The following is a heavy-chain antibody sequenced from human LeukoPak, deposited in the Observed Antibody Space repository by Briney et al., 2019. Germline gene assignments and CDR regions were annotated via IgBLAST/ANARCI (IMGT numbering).Heavy chain of an antibody. CDR3: VRYHSSGWTYFDY. CDR2: ITGSGDNT. J-gene: IGHJ4*02. D-gene: IGHD6-19*01. V-gene: IGHV3-23*01. CDR1: GLTIINCA. Sequence: GGSLRLSCAASGLTIINCAMTWVRQAPGKGLEWVSGITGSGDNTYYADSVKGRFTITRDNSKNTLNLQMNSLRVDDTAVYYCVRYHSSGWTYFDYWGQGTLVSVSS.